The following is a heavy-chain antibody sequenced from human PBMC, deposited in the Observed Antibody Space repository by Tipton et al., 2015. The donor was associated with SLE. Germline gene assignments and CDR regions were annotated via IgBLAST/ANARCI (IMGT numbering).Heavy chain of an antibody. V-gene: IGHV4-59*01. J-gene: IGHJ3*02. D-gene: IGHD2-8*01. CDR3: ARVDVVMVSPGAFDI. CDR1: GGSISRFY. Sequence: LRLSCTVSGGSISRFYWSWIRQPPGKGLEWIGYIYYSVATNYNPSLKSRVTILVDMSKSQFSLKLSSVTAADTAVYYCARVDVVMVSPGAFDIWGSGTMAAVSS. CDR2: IYYSVAT.